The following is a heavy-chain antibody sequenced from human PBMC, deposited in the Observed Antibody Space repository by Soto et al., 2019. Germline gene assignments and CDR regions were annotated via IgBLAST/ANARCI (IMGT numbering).Heavy chain of an antibody. D-gene: IGHD2-21*02. J-gene: IGHJ4*02. V-gene: IGHV3-30*18. CDR2: ISYDGSNK. CDR1: GFTFSSYG. CDR3: AKDLGDYYSDY. Sequence: QVQLVESGGGVVQPGRSLRLSCAASGFTFSSYGMHWVRQAPGKGLEWVAVISYDGSNKYYADSVKGRFTISRDNSKNTLYLQMNSLRAEDTAVYYCAKDLGDYYSDYWGQGTLVTVSS.